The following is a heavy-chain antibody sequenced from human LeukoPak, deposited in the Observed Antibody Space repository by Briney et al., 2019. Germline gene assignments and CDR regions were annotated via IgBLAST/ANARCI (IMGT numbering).Heavy chain of an antibody. J-gene: IGHJ6*03. D-gene: IGHD2-2*01. CDR2: IYYSGST. Sequence: SETLSLTCTVSGGSISSSSYYWGCIRQPPGKGLEWIGSIYYSGSTYYNPSLKSRVTISVDTSKNQFSLKLSSVTAADTAVYYCAGSDCSSTSCPHAGYYYYMDVWGKGTTVTVPS. CDR3: AGSDCSSTSCPHAGYYYYMDV. CDR1: GGSISSSSYY. V-gene: IGHV4-39*01.